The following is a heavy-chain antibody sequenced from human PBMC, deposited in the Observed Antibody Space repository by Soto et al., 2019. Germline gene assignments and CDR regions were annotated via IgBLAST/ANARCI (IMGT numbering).Heavy chain of an antibody. J-gene: IGHJ6*02. CDR3: ASLVGATGGVDYYYGMDV. D-gene: IGHD1-26*01. Sequence: QVQLVQSGAEVKKPGSSVKVSCKVSGGTFSSYAISWVRQAPGQGLEWMGGIIPIFGTANYAQKFQGRVTITADESTSTAYIELSSLRSEDTAVYYCASLVGATGGVDYYYGMDVWGQGTTVTVSS. CDR2: IIPIFGTA. CDR1: GGTFSSYA. V-gene: IGHV1-69*01.